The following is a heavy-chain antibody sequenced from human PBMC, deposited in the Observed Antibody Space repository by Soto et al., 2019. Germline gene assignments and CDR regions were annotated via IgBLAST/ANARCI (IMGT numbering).Heavy chain of an antibody. CDR3: ARQEWELPYYYYGMDV. J-gene: IGHJ6*02. CDR2: IYYSGST. V-gene: IGHV4-39*01. D-gene: IGHD1-26*01. Sequence: NPSETLSLTCTVSGGSISSSSYYWGWIRQPPGKGLEWIGSIYYSGSTYYNPSLKSRVTISVDTSKNQFSLKLSSVTAADTAVYYCARQEWELPYYYYGMDVWGQGTTVTV. CDR1: GGSISSSSYY.